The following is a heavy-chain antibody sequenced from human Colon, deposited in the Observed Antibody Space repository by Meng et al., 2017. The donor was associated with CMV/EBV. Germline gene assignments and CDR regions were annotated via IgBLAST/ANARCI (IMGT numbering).Heavy chain of an antibody. J-gene: IGHJ4*02. CDR2: IVGSGDNT. CDR1: GFTFSSYG. D-gene: IGHD3-10*01. V-gene: IGHV3-23*01. CDR3: ATLYGSGDY. Sequence: LSCAACGFTFSSYGMSWVRQAPGKGLEWVSRIVGSGDNTDYADSVKGRFTISRDNSKNTLFLHMNSLRVDDTAIYYCATLYGSGDYWGQGTLVTVSS.